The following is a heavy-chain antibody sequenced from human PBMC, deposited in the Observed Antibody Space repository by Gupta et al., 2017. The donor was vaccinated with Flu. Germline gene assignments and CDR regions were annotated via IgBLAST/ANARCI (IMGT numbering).Heavy chain of an antibody. CDR1: GGSITSSGSY. V-gene: IGHV4-39*01. CDR3: ASPDHSASTSGTSS. Sequence: QLRLQESGPGLVRPSETLSLTCIVSGGSITSSGSYWGWIRQPPGKGLEWIGSVADFGRTFYSPSVRSRGTIAADRSKNQFSLHLSAVTATDTAVYDCASPDHSASTSGTSSCGQGTRGTVAS. D-gene: IGHD6-19*01. CDR2: VADFGRT. J-gene: IGHJ5*02.